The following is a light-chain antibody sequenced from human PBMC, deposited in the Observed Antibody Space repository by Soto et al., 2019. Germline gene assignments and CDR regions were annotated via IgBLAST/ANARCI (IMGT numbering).Light chain of an antibody. V-gene: IGKV3-20*01. J-gene: IGKJ2*01. CDR3: QQYGNSPPFT. CDR1: QSVSSSY. Sequence: EIVLTQSPGTLSLSPGERATRSCRASQSVSSSYLAWYQQKPGQAPRLLIYGASSRATGIPDRFSGSGSGTDFTLTINRLEPEDFAVYFCQQYGNSPPFTFGQGTKVEIK. CDR2: GAS.